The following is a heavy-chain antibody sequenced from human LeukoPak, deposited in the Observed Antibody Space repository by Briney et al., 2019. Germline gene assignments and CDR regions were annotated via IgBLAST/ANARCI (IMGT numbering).Heavy chain of an antibody. CDR1: GGSISSYY. J-gene: IGHJ6*03. Sequence: WETLSLTCTVSGGSISSYYWSWIRQPPGKGLEWIGYIYYSGSTNYNPSLKSRVTISVDTSKNQFPLKLSSVTAADTAVYYCARDRSPYYDILTGYSYYYYYMDVWGKGTTVTVSS. V-gene: IGHV4-59*01. CDR2: IYYSGST. D-gene: IGHD3-9*01. CDR3: ARDRSPYYDILTGYSYYYYYMDV.